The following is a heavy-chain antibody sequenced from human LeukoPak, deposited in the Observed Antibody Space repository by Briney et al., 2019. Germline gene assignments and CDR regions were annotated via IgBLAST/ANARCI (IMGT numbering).Heavy chain of an antibody. D-gene: IGHD3-22*01. CDR2: INWNGGST. Sequence: GGSLRLSCAASGFTFDDYGMSWVRQAPRKGLEWVSGINWNGGSTGYADSVKGRFTISRDNAKNSLYLQMNSLRAEDTALYYCARYYDSSGYYYYYYYMDVWGKGTTVTVSS. J-gene: IGHJ6*03. V-gene: IGHV3-20*04. CDR3: ARYYDSSGYYYYYYYMDV. CDR1: GFTFDDYG.